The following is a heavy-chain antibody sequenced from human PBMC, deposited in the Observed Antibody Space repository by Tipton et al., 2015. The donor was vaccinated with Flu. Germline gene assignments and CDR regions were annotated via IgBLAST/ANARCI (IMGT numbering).Heavy chain of an antibody. Sequence: QLVQSGAEVKKPGESLKISCKVSGYSFTSQWIGWVRQMPGKGPEWMGIIHPADSDTRYSPSFQGQITFSADKSISTAYLQWSSLKAPDTAMYYCARGIAVSGAVRWFDPWGQGSLVTVSS. CDR2: IHPADSDT. J-gene: IGHJ5*02. V-gene: IGHV5-51*01. D-gene: IGHD6-19*01. CDR3: ARGIAVSGAVRWFDP. CDR1: GYSFTSQW.